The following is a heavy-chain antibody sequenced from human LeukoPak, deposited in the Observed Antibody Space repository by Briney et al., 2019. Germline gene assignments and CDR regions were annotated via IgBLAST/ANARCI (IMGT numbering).Heavy chain of an antibody. Sequence: SVKVSCNASGGTFSSYAIRWVRQAPGQGLVWMGRIIPILGIAHYAQKFERRVTITADKSTSTAYMELSSLRSEHTAVYYCAREEKDIVVVVAATGLYNWFDPWGQGTLVTVSS. J-gene: IGHJ5*02. CDR1: GGTFSSYA. V-gene: IGHV1-69*04. D-gene: IGHD2-15*01. CDR2: IIPILGIA. CDR3: AREEKDIVVVVAATGLYNWFDP.